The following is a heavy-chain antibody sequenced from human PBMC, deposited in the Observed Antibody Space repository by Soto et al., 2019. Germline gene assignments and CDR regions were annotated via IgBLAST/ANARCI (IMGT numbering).Heavy chain of an antibody. J-gene: IGHJ4*02. CDR2: IYASGST. D-gene: IGHD2-2*01. V-gene: IGHV4-4*07. CDR1: GGSISSSY. CDR3: ARACSSTSCYDVFDY. Sequence: QVQLQESGPGLVKPSETLSLTCTVSGGSISSSYWSWIRQPAGKGLEWIGRIYASGSTNYNPSLKSRVTMSVDTSKNQFSLKLRSVTAADPAVYYCARACSSTSCYDVFDYWGQGTLVTVSS.